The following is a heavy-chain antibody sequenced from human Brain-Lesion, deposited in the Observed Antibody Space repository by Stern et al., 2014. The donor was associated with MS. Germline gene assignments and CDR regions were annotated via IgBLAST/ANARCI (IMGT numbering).Heavy chain of an antibody. CDR3: ARIDRGNYDFWSGYYDYWFDP. CDR1: GFTFSDYW. D-gene: IGHD3-3*01. CDR2: ITPDGSDK. J-gene: IGHJ5*02. V-gene: IGHV3-7*01. Sequence: EVQLVESGGDLVQPGGSLRLSCVASGFTFSDYWLTWVRQAPGKGLQWVANITPDGSDKNYVDSVKGRFTISRDNAKNSLYLQMNSLRVDDTAVYYCARIDRGNYDFWSGYYDYWFDPWGQGTLVTVSS.